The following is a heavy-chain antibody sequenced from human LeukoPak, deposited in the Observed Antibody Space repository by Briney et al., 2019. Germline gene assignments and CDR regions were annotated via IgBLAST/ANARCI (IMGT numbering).Heavy chain of an antibody. Sequence: SETLSLTCTVSGGTISSYYWSWIRQPPGKGLEWVGYIYYSGSTNYNPSLKSRVTISVDTSKNQFSLKLSSVTAADTAVYYCARHRDDSSGYYYLDAFDMWGQGTMVTVSS. CDR3: ARHRDDSSGYYYLDAFDM. CDR1: GGTISSYY. J-gene: IGHJ3*02. D-gene: IGHD3-22*01. CDR2: IYYSGST. V-gene: IGHV4-59*01.